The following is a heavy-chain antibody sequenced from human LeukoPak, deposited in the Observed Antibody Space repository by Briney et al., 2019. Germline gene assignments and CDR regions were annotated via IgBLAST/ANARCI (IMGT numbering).Heavy chain of an antibody. V-gene: IGHV3-23*05. J-gene: IGHJ3*02. Sequence: GGSLRLSCAASGFTFSSYAMSWVRQAPGKGLEWVSVIYNSGITYYPDSVKGRFTISRHNSENTVYLQMNSLRGEDTAVYYCARASAAGNDFWAGYPSDAFDIWGQGTKVTVSS. CDR1: GFTFSSYA. CDR2: IYNSGIT. D-gene: IGHD3-3*01. CDR3: ARASAAGNDFWAGYPSDAFDI.